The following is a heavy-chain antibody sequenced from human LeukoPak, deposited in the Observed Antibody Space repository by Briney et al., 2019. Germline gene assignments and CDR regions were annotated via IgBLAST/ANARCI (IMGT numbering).Heavy chain of an antibody. J-gene: IGHJ5*02. D-gene: IGHD3-16*01. Sequence: SETLSLTCAVYGGSYSGYYWSWIRQPPGKGLEWIGEINHSGSTNYNPSLKSRVTMSVDTSKNQFSLKLSSVTAADTAVYYCARLARLRNWFDPWGQGTLVTVSS. CDR1: GGSYSGYY. CDR3: ARLARLRNWFDP. CDR2: INHSGST. V-gene: IGHV4-34*01.